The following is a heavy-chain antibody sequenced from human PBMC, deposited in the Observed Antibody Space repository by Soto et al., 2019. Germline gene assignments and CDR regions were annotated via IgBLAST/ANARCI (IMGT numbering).Heavy chain of an antibody. Sequence: QVQLVESGGGVVQPGRSLRLSCAASGFTFSSYGMHWVRQAPGKGLEWVAVISYDGSNKYYADSVKGRFTISRDNSKNTLYLQMYSLTAEDTAVYYCAKDLAPAYYFDYWGQGTLVTVSS. CDR1: GFTFSSYG. J-gene: IGHJ4*02. V-gene: IGHV3-30*18. CDR3: AKDLAPAYYFDY. CDR2: ISYDGSNK.